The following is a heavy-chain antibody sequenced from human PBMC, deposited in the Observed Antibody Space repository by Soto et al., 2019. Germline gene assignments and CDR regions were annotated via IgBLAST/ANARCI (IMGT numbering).Heavy chain of an antibody. CDR3: VRDGTKNLRDWFDP. D-gene: IGHD1-1*01. Sequence: PSEPLPLTCTVSGDAISSSYWSWIRQPPGKGLEWIGRIYATGSTDYSPSLKSRLKMSVDMSKKQFSLTLRCVTAADTAMYYCVRDGTKNLRDWFDPWGQGILVTVSS. CDR2: IYATGST. V-gene: IGHV4-4*07. J-gene: IGHJ5*02. CDR1: GDAISSSY.